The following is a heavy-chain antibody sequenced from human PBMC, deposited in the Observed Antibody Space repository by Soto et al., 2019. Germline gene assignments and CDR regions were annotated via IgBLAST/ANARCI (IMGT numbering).Heavy chain of an antibody. Sequence: QVHLVESGAEVKKPGASVKVSCKASGYTFTNFGISWVRQAPGQGLEWMGWISGYNGKTDYVQKLQGRVTMTTDTSTSTAYMEVRSLRSDDTAVYFCARDIFWSYYYDGTGYYHFDSWGQGTQVTVSS. J-gene: IGHJ4*02. CDR1: GYTFTNFG. D-gene: IGHD3-22*01. V-gene: IGHV1-18*01. CDR2: ISGYNGKT. CDR3: ARDIFWSYYYDGTGYYHFDS.